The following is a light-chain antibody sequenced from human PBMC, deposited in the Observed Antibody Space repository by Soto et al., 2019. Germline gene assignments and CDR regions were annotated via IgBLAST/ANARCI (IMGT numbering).Light chain of an antibody. J-gene: IGKJ4*01. CDR1: QSINRW. V-gene: IGKV1-5*01. CDR2: DAS. CDR3: QQYDGYVLS. Sequence: DIQMTQSPSSLSASVGDRVTITYRASQSINRWLAWYQRKAGKAPKLLIFDASSLESGVPSRFSGSGSGTEFTLTISSLQPEDFATYYCQQYDGYVLSFGGGTKVELQ.